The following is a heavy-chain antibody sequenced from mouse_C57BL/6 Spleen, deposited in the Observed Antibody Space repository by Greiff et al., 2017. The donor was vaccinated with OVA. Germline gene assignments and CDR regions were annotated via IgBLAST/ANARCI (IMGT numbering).Heavy chain of an antibody. CDR3: ARGDSSGYPYAMDY. V-gene: IGHV1-18*01. D-gene: IGHD3-2*02. Sequence: VQLQQSGPELVKPGASVKIPCKASGYTFTDYNMDWVKQSHGKSLEWIGDINPNNGGTIYNQKFKGKATLTVDKSSSTAYMELRSLTSEDTAVYYCARGDSSGYPYAMDYWGQGTSVTVSS. CDR2: INPNNGGT. CDR1: GYTFTDYN. J-gene: IGHJ4*01.